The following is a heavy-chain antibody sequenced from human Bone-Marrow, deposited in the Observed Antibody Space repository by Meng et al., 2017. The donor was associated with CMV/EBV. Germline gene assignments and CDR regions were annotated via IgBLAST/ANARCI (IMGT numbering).Heavy chain of an antibody. CDR1: GFTVSSNY. D-gene: IGHD3-3*01. V-gene: IGHV3-21*01. Sequence: GESLKISCAASGFTVSSNYMSWVRQAPGKGLEWISSIRSSTNDMYYTDSVRGRFTISRDIAKNSLYLQMDSLGVEDTALYYCARDVWGGHSGGAFDVWGQGTRVTVSS. J-gene: IGHJ3*01. CDR2: IRSSTNDM. CDR3: ARDVWGGHSGGAFDV.